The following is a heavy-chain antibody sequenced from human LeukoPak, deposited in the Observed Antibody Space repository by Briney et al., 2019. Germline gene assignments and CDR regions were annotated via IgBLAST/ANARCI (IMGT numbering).Heavy chain of an antibody. CDR2: IWYDGSNK. CDR1: GFTFSSYG. CDR3: ARDLEGAAAGTLCYYYGMDV. Sequence: PGRSLRLSCAASGFTFSSYGMHWVRQAPGKGLEWVAVIWYDGSNKYYADSVKGRFTISRDNSKNTLYLQMNSLRAEDTAVYYCARDLEGAAAGTLCYYYGMDVWGQGTTVTVSS. J-gene: IGHJ6*02. V-gene: IGHV3-33*01. D-gene: IGHD6-13*01.